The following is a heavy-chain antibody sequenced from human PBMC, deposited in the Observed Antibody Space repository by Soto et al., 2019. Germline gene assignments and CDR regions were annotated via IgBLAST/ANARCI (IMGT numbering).Heavy chain of an antibody. V-gene: IGHV4-59*01. J-gene: IGHJ4*02. CDR2: IYYSGST. D-gene: IGHD6-13*01. CDR3: ARDRSSSWTGDFDY. Sequence: SETLSLTCTVSGVSISSYYWSWIRQPPGKGLEWIGYIYYSGSTNYNPSLKSRVTISVDTSKNQFSLKLSSVTAADTAVYYCARDRSSSWTGDFDYWGQGTLVTVSS. CDR1: GVSISSYY.